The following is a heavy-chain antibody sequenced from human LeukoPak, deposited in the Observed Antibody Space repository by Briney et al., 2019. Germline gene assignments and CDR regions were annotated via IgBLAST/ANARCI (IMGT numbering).Heavy chain of an antibody. J-gene: IGHJ4*02. CDR3: AGLQASGSYYSPLDY. Sequence: GESLKISCKGSGYSFTTYWIGWVRQMPGKGLEWMGIIYPGDSDTRYSPSFQGQVTISADKSISTAYLQWSSLKASDTAMYYCAGLQASGSYYSPLDYWGQGTLVSVSS. CDR2: IYPGDSDT. V-gene: IGHV5-51*01. D-gene: IGHD3-10*01. CDR1: GYSFTTYW.